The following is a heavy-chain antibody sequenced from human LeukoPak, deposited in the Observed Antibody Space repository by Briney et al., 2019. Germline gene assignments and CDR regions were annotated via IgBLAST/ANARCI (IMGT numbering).Heavy chain of an antibody. CDR3: ARTPSGYLANWFDP. CDR1: GGSISSSSYY. D-gene: IGHD3-22*01. Sequence: SETLSLTCTVSGGSISSSSYYWGWIRQPPGKGLEWIGSIYYSGSTYYNPSLKSRVTISVDTSKNQFSLKLSSVTAADTAVYYCARTPSGYLANWFDPWGQGILVTVSS. CDR2: IYYSGST. V-gene: IGHV4-39*01. J-gene: IGHJ5*02.